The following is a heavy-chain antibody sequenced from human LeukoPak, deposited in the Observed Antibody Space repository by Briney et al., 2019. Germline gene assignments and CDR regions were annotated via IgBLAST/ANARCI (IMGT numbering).Heavy chain of an antibody. CDR3: ARSNYDSSGYPLYFDY. Sequence: PSETLSLTCTVSGGSISSYYWSWLRQPPGKGLEWIGYIYYSGSTNYNPSLKSRVTISVDTSKNQFSLKLSSVTAADTAVYYCARSNYDSSGYPLYFDYWGQGTLVTVSS. V-gene: IGHV4-59*01. D-gene: IGHD3-22*01. CDR2: IYYSGST. CDR1: GGSISSYY. J-gene: IGHJ4*02.